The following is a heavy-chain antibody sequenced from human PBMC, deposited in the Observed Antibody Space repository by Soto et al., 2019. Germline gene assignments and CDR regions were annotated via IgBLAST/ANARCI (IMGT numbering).Heavy chain of an antibody. CDR1: GDSVSSNSAA. V-gene: IGHV6-1*01. CDR3: ETVIAAAGDAFDI. CDR2: TYYRSKWYN. J-gene: IGHJ3*02. Sequence: SQTLSLTCAISGDSVSSNSAAWNWIRQSPSRGLEWLGRTYYRSKWYNDYAVSVKSRITINPDTSKNQCSLQLNSVTPEDTAVYYCETVIAAAGDAFDIWGQGTMVTVSS. D-gene: IGHD6-13*01.